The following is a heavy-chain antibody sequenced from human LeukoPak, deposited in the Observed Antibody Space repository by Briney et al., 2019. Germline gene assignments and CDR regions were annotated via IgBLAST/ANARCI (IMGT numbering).Heavy chain of an antibody. V-gene: IGHV4-39*01. CDR2: IYYSGST. CDR3: ARFRVGDYVWGSYRYEVGAFDI. J-gene: IGHJ3*02. D-gene: IGHD3-16*02. Sequence: PSETLSLTCTVSGGSISSSSYYWGWIRQPPGKGLEWIGCIYYSGSTYYNPSLKSRVTISVDTSKNQFSLKLSSVTDADTAVYYCARFRVGDYVWGSYRYEVGAFDIWGQGTMVTVSS. CDR1: GGSISSSSYY.